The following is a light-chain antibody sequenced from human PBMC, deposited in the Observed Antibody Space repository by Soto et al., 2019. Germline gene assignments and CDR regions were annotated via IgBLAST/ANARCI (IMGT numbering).Light chain of an antibody. CDR3: AAWDDSLRGWV. CDR2: SNN. J-gene: IGLJ3*02. CDR1: SSNIGSNY. Sequence: QSALTQPPSASGTPGQRVTISCSGSSSNIGSNYVYWYQQLSGTAPKLLIYSNNQRPSGVPDRLSGSKSGTSASLAISGLRSEDEADYYCAAWDDSLRGWVFGGGTQLTVL. V-gene: IGLV1-47*02.